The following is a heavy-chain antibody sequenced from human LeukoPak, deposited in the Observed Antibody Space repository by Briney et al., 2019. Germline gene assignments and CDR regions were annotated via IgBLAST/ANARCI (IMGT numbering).Heavy chain of an antibody. Sequence: GGSLRLSCAASGFTFSGYSMNWVRQAPGKGLEWVSSFSSSSSYIYYADSVKGRFTISRDNSKNTLYLQMNSLRAEDTAVYYCARGGLEYYYDSSGYYGPGYFDYWGQGTLVTVSS. CDR3: ARGGLEYYYDSSGYYGPGYFDY. CDR1: GFTFSGYS. V-gene: IGHV3-21*04. J-gene: IGHJ4*02. D-gene: IGHD3-22*01. CDR2: FSSSSSYI.